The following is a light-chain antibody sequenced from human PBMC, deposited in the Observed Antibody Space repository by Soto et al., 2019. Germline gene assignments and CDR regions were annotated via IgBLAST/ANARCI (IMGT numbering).Light chain of an antibody. V-gene: IGKV3-11*01. J-gene: IGKJ4*01. Sequence: EIVLTQSPATLSLSPGERATLSCRASQSVSRYLAWYQQKPGQAPRLLIYDASNRATGIPARFSGSGSGTEFTLTISSLEPEDFAVYYCQQHSNWPPLTFGGGTKVDIK. CDR1: QSVSRY. CDR2: DAS. CDR3: QQHSNWPPLT.